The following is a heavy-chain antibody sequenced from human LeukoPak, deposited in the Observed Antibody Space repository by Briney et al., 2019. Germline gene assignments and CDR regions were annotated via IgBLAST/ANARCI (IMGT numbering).Heavy chain of an antibody. Sequence: PSETLSLTCAVYGGSISGHYWSWVRQPPGKGLEWGGYIYYSGTTNYSPSRKSRVTISLDTSKIQFSLKLTSVTAADTAVYYCARGVSASDNWGQGALVTVSS. CDR1: GGSISGHY. V-gene: IGHV4-59*11. CDR2: IYYSGTT. D-gene: IGHD1-26*01. J-gene: IGHJ4*02. CDR3: ARGVSASDN.